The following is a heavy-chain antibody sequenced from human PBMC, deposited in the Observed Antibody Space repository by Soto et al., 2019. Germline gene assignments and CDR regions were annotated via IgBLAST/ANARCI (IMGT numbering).Heavy chain of an antibody. J-gene: IGHJ5*02. V-gene: IGHV4-34*01. CDR3: TRAERFSRSWFDH. D-gene: IGHD3-10*01. Sequence: SETLSLTCGVYGGSFRNYYWIWVRQPPGKGLEWIGEVNHSGEATYNPSLQRRVTISLDTPNNHFSLKMTSLTAADTALYFCTRAERFSRSWFDHWGQGTLVTVSS. CDR1: GGSFRNYY. CDR2: VNHSGEA.